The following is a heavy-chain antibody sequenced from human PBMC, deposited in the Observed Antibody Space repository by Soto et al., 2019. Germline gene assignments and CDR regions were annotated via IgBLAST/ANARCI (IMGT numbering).Heavy chain of an antibody. CDR2: IRYDGTSK. CDR3: GRASYIDVNYYYLGV. Sequence: GGSLRLSCAASGFTFSTYVMHWVRQAPGKGLECVAIIRYDGTSKYYADSVKGRFTISRDNSKNTLFLEMDSLRAEDTGCYFLGRASYIDVNYYYLGVWGKGTTVTVSS. V-gene: IGHV3-30*02. J-gene: IGHJ6*03. D-gene: IGHD3-10*01. CDR1: GFTFSTYV.